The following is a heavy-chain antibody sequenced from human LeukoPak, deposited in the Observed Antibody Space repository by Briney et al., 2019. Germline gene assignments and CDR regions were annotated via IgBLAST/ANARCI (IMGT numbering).Heavy chain of an antibody. D-gene: IGHD3-22*01. CDR1: GFTFSSYA. J-gene: IGHJ4*02. V-gene: IGHV3-30-3*01. CDR2: VSYDGSNK. CDR3: ARDLLPNLSADSSGFYSAFGY. Sequence: GRSLRLSCAASGFTFSSYAMHWVRQAPGKGLEWVAVVSYDGSNKYYADSVKGRFTISRDNSKNTLCLQMNSLRAEDTAVYYCARDLLPNLSADSSGFYSAFGYWGQGTLVTVSS.